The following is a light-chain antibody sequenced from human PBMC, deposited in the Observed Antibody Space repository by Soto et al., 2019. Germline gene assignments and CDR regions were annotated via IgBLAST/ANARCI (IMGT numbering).Light chain of an antibody. V-gene: IGKV3-15*01. CDR2: DVS. J-gene: IGKJ5*01. CDR1: QGVTTN. Sequence: EIVMTQSPGTLSVSPGERSTLSCRAGQGVTTNFAWYQQKPGQAPRLLIYDVSIRATGVPARFSGTGSETDFTLTISGLQSEDSAVYYCQQYNNWPFPFGQGTRLEI. CDR3: QQYNNWPFP.